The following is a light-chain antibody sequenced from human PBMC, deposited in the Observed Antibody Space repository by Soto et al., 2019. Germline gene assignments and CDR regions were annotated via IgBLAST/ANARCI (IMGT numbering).Light chain of an antibody. CDR3: AAWDDSLNGCV. CDR1: SSNIGTYS. Sequence: QSVLTQPPSASGTPHQRVTISCSGSSSNIGTYSVSWYQQFPGTAPRLLIYSDNQRPSGVPDRFSASKSGASASLAISGLQSEDEADFYCAAWDDSLNGCVFGTGTKVTVL. CDR2: SDN. V-gene: IGLV1-44*01. J-gene: IGLJ1*01.